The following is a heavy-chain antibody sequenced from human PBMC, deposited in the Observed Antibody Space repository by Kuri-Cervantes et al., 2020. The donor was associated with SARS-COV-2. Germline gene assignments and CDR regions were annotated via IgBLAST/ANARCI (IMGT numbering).Heavy chain of an antibody. CDR2: IYYSGST. V-gene: IGHV4-59*06. Sequence: SETLSLTCTVSGGSISSHYWSWIRQPPGKGLEWIGYIYYSGSTYYNPSLKSRVTISVDTSKNQFSLKLSSVTAADTAVFYCALGYWGSGYPRYYYYMDVWGKGTTVTVSS. CDR3: ALGYWGSGYPRYYYYMDV. J-gene: IGHJ6*03. D-gene: IGHD3-22*01. CDR1: GGSISSHY.